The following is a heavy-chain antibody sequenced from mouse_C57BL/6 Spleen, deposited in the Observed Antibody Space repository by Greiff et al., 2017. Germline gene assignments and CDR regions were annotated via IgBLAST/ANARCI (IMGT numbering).Heavy chain of an antibody. CDR3: ARGYDGYYYWYFDV. J-gene: IGHJ1*03. CDR1: GYTFTSYT. D-gene: IGHD2-3*01. CDR2: INPSSGYT. Sequence: QVQLQQPGAELARPGASVKMSCKASGYTFTSYTMHWVKQRPGQGLEWIGYINPSSGYTKYNQKFKDKATLTADKSSSTAYMQLSSLTSEDSAVYYCARGYDGYYYWYFDVWGTGTTVTVSS. V-gene: IGHV1-4*01.